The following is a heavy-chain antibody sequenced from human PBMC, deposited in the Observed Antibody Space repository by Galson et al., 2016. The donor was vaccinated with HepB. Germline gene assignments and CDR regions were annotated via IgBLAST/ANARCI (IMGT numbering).Heavy chain of an antibody. CDR3: ARDWRDYGFIPGWFDP. D-gene: IGHD4/OR15-4a*01. Sequence: ASGYTFTNYYMHWVRQAPGQGLEWMGVINPSGDITSYAQKFEGRVTVTRDTSTSTVYMELSSLRSEDTAVYYCARDWRDYGFIPGWFDPWGQGSLVTVSS. CDR2: INPSGDIT. J-gene: IGHJ5*02. CDR1: GYTFTNYY. V-gene: IGHV1-46*01.